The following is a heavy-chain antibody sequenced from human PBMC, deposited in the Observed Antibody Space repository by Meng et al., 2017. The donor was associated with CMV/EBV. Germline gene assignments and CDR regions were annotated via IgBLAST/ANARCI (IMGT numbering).Heavy chain of an antibody. CDR2: IYYSGST. V-gene: IGHV4-39*07. D-gene: IGHD4-23*01. Sequence: QLQLQESGPGLVTPSEPLSLTCTVAGGSISSSSDYWGWIRQPPGKGLEWIGSIYYSGSTYYNPSLKSRVTISVDTSKNQFSLKLSSVTAADTAVYYCARDPSLRWIDYWGQGTLVTVSS. CDR3: ARDPSLRWIDY. J-gene: IGHJ4*02. CDR1: GGSISSSSDY.